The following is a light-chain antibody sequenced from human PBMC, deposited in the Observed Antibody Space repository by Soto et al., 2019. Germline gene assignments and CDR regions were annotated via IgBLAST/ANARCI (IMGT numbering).Light chain of an antibody. CDR2: GNS. CDR1: SSNIGAGYD. Sequence: QSVLTQPPSVSGAPGQRVTISCTGSSSNIGAGYDVHWYQQLPGTAPKLLIYGNSNRPSGVPDRFSGSKSGTSASLAITGLQAEEEADYYCQSYGSSLSAVFGGGTKLTVL. CDR3: QSYGSSLSAV. V-gene: IGLV1-40*01. J-gene: IGLJ3*02.